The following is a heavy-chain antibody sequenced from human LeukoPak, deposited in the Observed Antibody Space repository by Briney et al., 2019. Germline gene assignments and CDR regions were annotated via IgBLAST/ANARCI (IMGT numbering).Heavy chain of an antibody. CDR2: ISAYSGNT. J-gene: IGHJ6*02. Sequence: ASVKVSCKASGYTFTSYGISWVRQAPGQGLEWMGWISAYSGNTNYAQKFQGRVTMTTDKSTSTAYMELRSLRSDDTAVYYCARDGIVVVTAGHYYYGMDVWGQGTTVTVSS. V-gene: IGHV1-18*01. CDR1: GYTFTSYG. CDR3: ARDGIVVVTAGHYYYGMDV. D-gene: IGHD2-21*02.